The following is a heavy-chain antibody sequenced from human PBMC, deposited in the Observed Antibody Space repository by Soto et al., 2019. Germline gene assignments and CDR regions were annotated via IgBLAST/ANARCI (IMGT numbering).Heavy chain of an antibody. CDR1: GGTFSSYA. D-gene: IGHD2-2*01. V-gene: IGHV1-69*01. J-gene: IGHJ6*02. CDR3: ARSQGSSTSLEIYYYYYYGMDV. Sequence: QVQLVQSGAEVKKPGSSVKVSCKASGGTFSSYAISWVRQAPGQGLEWMGGIIPISDTTNYAQKFQDRVTITADESTSPAYMELSSLRSEDTAVYYCARSQGSSTSLEIYYYYYYGMDVWGQGTTVTVSS. CDR2: IIPISDTT.